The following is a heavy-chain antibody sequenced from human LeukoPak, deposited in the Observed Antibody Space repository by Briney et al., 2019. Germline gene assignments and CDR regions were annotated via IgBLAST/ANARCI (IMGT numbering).Heavy chain of an antibody. Sequence: GGSLRLSCVASGFSFSRYWMSWVRQAPGKGLERVANIEQDGSEKDYVDSVKGRFTISRDNAKNSLYLQMHSLRAEDTAVYYCARDTRGYASFDYWGQGTLVTVSS. D-gene: IGHD2-2*01. V-gene: IGHV3-7*01. CDR3: ARDTRGYASFDY. CDR1: GFSFSRYW. J-gene: IGHJ4*02. CDR2: IEQDGSEK.